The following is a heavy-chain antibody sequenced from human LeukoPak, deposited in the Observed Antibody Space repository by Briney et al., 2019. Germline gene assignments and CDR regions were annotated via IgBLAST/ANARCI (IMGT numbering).Heavy chain of an antibody. CDR3: AAVLRYFDWLRVNNWFDP. CDR2: MNPNSGNT. Sequence: GASVKVSCKASGYTFTSYDINWVRQATGQGLEWMGWMNPNSGNTGYAQKFQGRVTMTRNTSISTAYMELSSLRSEDTAVYYCAAVLRYFDWLRVNNWFDPWGQGTLVTVSS. D-gene: IGHD3-9*01. J-gene: IGHJ5*02. CDR1: GYTFTSYD. V-gene: IGHV1-8*01.